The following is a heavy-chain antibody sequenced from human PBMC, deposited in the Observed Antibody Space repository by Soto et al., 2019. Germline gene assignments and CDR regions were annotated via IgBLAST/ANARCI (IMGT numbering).Heavy chain of an antibody. V-gene: IGHV6-1*01. CDR3: ARAIGPMLFDI. CDR1: GDSVSSNSPA. J-gene: IGHJ3*02. CDR2: TYYRSKWYN. D-gene: IGHD2-8*01. Sequence: SETLSLTCAISGDSVSSNSPAWNWIRQSPSRGLEWLGRTYYRSKWYNDFAVVVKSRLTITPDTSKNQFSLQLNSVTPEDTAVYYCARAIGPMLFDIWGQGTMVTVSS.